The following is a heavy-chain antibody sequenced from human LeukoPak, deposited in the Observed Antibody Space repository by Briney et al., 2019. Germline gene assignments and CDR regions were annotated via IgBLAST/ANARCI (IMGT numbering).Heavy chain of an antibody. D-gene: IGHD6-13*01. CDR1: GFTFGDYA. CDR2: IRSKAYGGTT. CDR3: AKDTRQLDAFDI. J-gene: IGHJ3*02. Sequence: GGSLRLSCTASGFTFGDYAMSWFRQAPGKGLEWVGFIRSKAYGGTTEYAASVKGRFTISRDDSKSIAYLQMNSLRAEDTAVYYCAKDTRQLDAFDIWGQGTMVTVSS. V-gene: IGHV3-49*03.